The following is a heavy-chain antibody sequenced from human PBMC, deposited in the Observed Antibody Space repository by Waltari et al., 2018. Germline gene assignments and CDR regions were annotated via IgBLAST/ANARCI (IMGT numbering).Heavy chain of an antibody. Sequence: QVQLQESGPGLVKPSQTLSLTCTVSGGSISSGGYYWSWIRQHPGKGLEWIGYIYYSGRTYDNPARKSRVTISVDTSKNQFSLKLSSVTAADTAVYYCARSIAAAGTYGYFQHWGQGTLVTVSS. J-gene: IGHJ1*01. CDR1: GGSISSGGYY. V-gene: IGHV4-31*03. D-gene: IGHD6-13*01. CDR2: IYYSGRT. CDR3: ARSIAAAGTYGYFQH.